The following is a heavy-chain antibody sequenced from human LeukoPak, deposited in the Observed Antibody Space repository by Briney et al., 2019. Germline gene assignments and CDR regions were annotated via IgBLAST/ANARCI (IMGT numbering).Heavy chain of an antibody. CDR2: IYHSGST. CDR3: AREGYYFDY. CDR1: GYSISSGYY. V-gene: IGHV4-38-2*02. Sequence: TSETLSLTCTVSGYSISSGYYWGWIRPPPGKGLEWIGSIYHSGSTYYNPSLKSRVTISVDTSKNQFSLQLNSVTPEDTAVYYCAREGYYFDYWGQGTLVTVSS. J-gene: IGHJ4*02.